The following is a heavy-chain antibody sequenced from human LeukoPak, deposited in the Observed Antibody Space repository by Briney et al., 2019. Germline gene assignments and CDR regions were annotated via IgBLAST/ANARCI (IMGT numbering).Heavy chain of an antibody. CDR2: IYTSGST. Sequence: PSQTLSLTCTVSGGSISSGSYYWSWIRQPAGKGLEWIGRIYTSGSTNYNPSLKSRVTISVDTSKNQFSLKLSSVTAADTAVYYCARDHPPRLWEPTDYYYYMGVWGKGTTVTVSS. J-gene: IGHJ6*03. CDR1: GGSISSGSYY. V-gene: IGHV4-61*02. D-gene: IGHD1-26*01. CDR3: ARDHPPRLWEPTDYYYYMGV.